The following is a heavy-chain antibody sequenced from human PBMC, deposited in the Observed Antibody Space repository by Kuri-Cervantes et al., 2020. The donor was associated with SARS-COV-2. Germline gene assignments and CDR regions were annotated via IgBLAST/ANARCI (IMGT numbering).Heavy chain of an antibody. J-gene: IGHJ3*02. D-gene: IGHD3-3*01. V-gene: IGHV6-1*01. CDR1: GDSVSSNSAA. CDR3: AISFRDFWSGWDAFDI. Sequence: SETLSLTCAISGDSVSSNSAAWNWIRQSPSRGLEWLGRTYYRSKWYNDYAVSVKSRITINPDTSKNRFSLQLNSVTPEDTAVYYCAISFRDFWSGWDAFDIWGQGTMVTVSS. CDR2: TYYRSKWYN.